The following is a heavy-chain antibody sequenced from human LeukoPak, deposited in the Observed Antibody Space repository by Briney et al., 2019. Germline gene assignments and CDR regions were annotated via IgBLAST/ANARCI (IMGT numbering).Heavy chain of an antibody. CDR3: AKGSGYCSGGSCSRVDY. D-gene: IGHD2-15*01. CDR1: GFTFSNCA. J-gene: IGHJ4*02. V-gene: IGHV3-23*01. Sequence: GGSLRLSCAASGFTFSNCAMSWVRQAPGKGLEWVSSISASGENTYYADSVKGRFTISRDNSKNTLYLQMNSLRAEDTAVYYCAKGSGYCSGGSCSRVDYWGQGTLVTVSS. CDR2: ISASGENT.